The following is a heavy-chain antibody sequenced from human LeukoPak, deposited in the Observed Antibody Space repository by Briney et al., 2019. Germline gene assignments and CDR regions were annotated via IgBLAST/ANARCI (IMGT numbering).Heavy chain of an antibody. CDR1: GFTLRDYY. CDR2: ISSSGSTK. Sequence: PGGSLRLSCAASGFTLRDYYMSWIRQAPGKGPEWVSCISSSGSTKYYADSVKGRFTISRDKAKNSLYLQMNSLRAEDTAVYYCARDLDYYGSGEYFDYWGQGTLVTVSS. J-gene: IGHJ4*02. D-gene: IGHD3-10*01. CDR3: ARDLDYYGSGEYFDY. V-gene: IGHV3-11*04.